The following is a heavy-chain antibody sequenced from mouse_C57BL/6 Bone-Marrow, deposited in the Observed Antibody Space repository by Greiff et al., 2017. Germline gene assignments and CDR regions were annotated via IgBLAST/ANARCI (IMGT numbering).Heavy chain of an antibody. CDR3: ARGGNYGGYYFAY. CDR2: FHPYNDDP. J-gene: IGHJ2*01. D-gene: IGHD2-1*01. V-gene: IGHV1-47*01. CDR1: GYTFTTYP. Sequence: QVQLKESGAELVKPGASVKMSCKASGYTFTTYPIEWMKQNHGKSLEWIGNFHPYNDDPKYNEKFKGKATLTVEKSSSTVYLELSRLTADDSAVYYCARGGNYGGYYFAYWGQGTTLTVSA.